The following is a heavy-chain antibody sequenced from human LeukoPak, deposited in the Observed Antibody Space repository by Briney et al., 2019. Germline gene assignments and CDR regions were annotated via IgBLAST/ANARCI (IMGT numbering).Heavy chain of an antibody. CDR2: IRYDGSNK. Sequence: GGSLRLSCAASGFTFSSYGMHWVRQAPGKGLEWVAFIRYDGSNKYYADSVKGRFTISRDNSKNTLHLQMNSLRAEDTAVYYCAKDPLRYSSSSWFDPWGQGTLVTVSS. V-gene: IGHV3-30*02. J-gene: IGHJ5*02. CDR3: AKDPLRYSSSSWFDP. CDR1: GFTFSSYG. D-gene: IGHD6-6*01.